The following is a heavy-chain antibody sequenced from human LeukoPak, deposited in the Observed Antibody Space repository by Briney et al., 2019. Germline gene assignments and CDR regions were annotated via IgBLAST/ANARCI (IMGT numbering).Heavy chain of an antibody. Sequence: SETLSLTCTVSGGSISSSSYYWGWIRQPPGKGLEWIGSIYYSGSTNYNPSLKSRVTMSVDTSKNQFSLKLSSVTAADTAVYYCARVGYYDSSGYYPFDYWGQGTLVTVSS. V-gene: IGHV4-39*07. CDR1: GGSISSSSYY. CDR2: IYYSGST. J-gene: IGHJ4*02. D-gene: IGHD3-22*01. CDR3: ARVGYYDSSGYYPFDY.